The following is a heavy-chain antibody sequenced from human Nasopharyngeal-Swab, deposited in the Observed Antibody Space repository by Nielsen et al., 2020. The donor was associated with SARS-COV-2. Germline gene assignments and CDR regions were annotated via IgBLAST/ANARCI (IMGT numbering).Heavy chain of an antibody. CDR2: IKSKTDGGTT. D-gene: IGHD2-2*01. Sequence: WIRQPPGKGLEWVGRIKSKTDGGTTDYAAPVKGRFTISRDDSKNTLYLRMNSLKTEDTAVYYCTTDLMYCSSTSCYSFDYWGQGTLVTVSS. V-gene: IGHV3-15*01. J-gene: IGHJ4*02. CDR3: TTDLMYCSSTSCYSFDY.